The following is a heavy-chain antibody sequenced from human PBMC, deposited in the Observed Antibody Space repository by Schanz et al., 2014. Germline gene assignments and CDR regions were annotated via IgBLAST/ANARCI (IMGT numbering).Heavy chain of an antibody. Sequence: QVQLQESGPGLVKPSQTLSLTCAVSGGSISNNYWGWIRQPPGKGLEWIGNIYSSGSTNYNPSLKSRVTIPGDTSKNQCSLRLSSVTAADTGVEWCASGVPRGYYCDYWGQGTLVTVSS. CDR3: ASGVPRGYYCDY. V-gene: IGHV4-59*01. J-gene: IGHJ4*02. CDR2: IYSSGST. D-gene: IGHD2-8*01. CDR1: GGSISNNY.